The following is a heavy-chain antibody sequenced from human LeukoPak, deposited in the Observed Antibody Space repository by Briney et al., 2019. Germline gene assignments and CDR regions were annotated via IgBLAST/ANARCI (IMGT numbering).Heavy chain of an antibody. Sequence: ASVKVSCKASGYTFTGYYMHWVRQAPGQGLEWMGWINPNSGGTNYAQKFQGRVTMTRDTSISTAYMEPSRLRSDDTAVYYCARGGYCSSTSCYYYMDVWGKGTTVTVSS. CDR2: INPNSGGT. V-gene: IGHV1-2*02. J-gene: IGHJ6*03. D-gene: IGHD2-2*01. CDR3: ARGGYCSSTSCYYYMDV. CDR1: GYTFTGYY.